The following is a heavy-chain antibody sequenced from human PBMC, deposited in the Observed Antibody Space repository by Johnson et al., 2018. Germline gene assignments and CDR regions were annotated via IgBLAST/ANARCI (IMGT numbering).Heavy chain of an antibody. CDR1: GGSVSSSPYY. Sequence: QVQLQESGPGLVKPSETLSLTCTVSGGSVSSSPYYWGWIRQPPGKGLEWIGSIWYSGNTFQNPSLQSRVTTSVDTYTNQFSLKLNSVTAADPAVYYCATFPGKFAYSSSSDIFDFWGQGTMVTVSS. J-gene: IGHJ3*01. CDR3: ATFPGKFAYSSSSDIFDF. V-gene: IGHV4-39*07. CDR2: IWYSGNT. D-gene: IGHD6-6*01.